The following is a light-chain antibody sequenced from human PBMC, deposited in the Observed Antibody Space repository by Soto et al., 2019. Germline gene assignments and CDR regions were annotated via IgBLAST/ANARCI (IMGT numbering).Light chain of an antibody. V-gene: IGLV3-21*02. J-gene: IGLJ2*01. CDR1: KIGTKS. Sequence: SYELTQPPSVSVAPGQTARITCGGNKIGTKSVHWYQQKPGQAPVLVVFDDSDRPSGTPERFSGSNSGNTATLTISRVEAGDEADYYCQVWDSSSDHVVFGGGTKLTVL. CDR2: DDS. CDR3: QVWDSSSDHVV.